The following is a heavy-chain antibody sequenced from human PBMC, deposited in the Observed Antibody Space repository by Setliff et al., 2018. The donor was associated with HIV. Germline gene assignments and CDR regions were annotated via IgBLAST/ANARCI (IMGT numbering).Heavy chain of an antibody. Sequence: SETLSLTCSVSGGSISSYYWSWIRQPPGKGLEWIGDIYYSGMTNYNPSLQSRVTISLDTSKNQFSLKVNSVTAADTAVYYCAREHCSGGSCNGFDIWGQGTMVTVSS. CDR3: AREHCSGGSCNGFDI. CDR2: IYYSGMT. CDR1: GGSISSYY. D-gene: IGHD2-15*01. V-gene: IGHV4-59*01. J-gene: IGHJ3*02.